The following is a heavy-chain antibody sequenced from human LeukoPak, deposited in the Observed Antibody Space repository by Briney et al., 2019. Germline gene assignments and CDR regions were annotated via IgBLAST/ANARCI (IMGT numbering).Heavy chain of an antibody. CDR1: GGSISSYY. D-gene: IGHD5-24*01. J-gene: IGHJ5*02. Sequence: PSGTLCLTCTVSGGSISSYYWSWIRQPPGKGLEWIGYIYYSGSTNYNPSLKGRVTISVNTPKNQFSLKLSSVTAADTPVYYCARDYRDNWFDPRGQGTLVTVSS. CDR2: IYYSGST. V-gene: IGHV4-59*01. CDR3: ARDYRDNWFDP.